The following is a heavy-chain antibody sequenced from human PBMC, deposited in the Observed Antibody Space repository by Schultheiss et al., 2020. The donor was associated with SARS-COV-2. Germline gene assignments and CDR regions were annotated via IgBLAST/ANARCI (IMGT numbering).Heavy chain of an antibody. CDR2: ISSTSSHT. CDR1: GFIFSDFY. CDR3: AKDHPYGDYVLDY. J-gene: IGHJ4*02. Sequence: GGSLRLSCAASGFIFSDFYMSWIRQAPGKGLEWVAYISSTSSHTYFADSVKGRFTISRDNAKTSLYLQMDSLRAEDTAVYYCAKDHPYGDYVLDYWGQGTLVTVSS. V-gene: IGHV3-11*06. D-gene: IGHD4-17*01.